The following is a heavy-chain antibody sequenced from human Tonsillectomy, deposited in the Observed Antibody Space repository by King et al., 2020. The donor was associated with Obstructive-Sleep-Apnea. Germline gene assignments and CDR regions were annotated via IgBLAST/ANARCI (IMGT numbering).Heavy chain of an antibody. CDR3: ATPVAGTLS. D-gene: IGHD6-19*01. J-gene: IGHJ4*02. Sequence: VQLVDSGGGMVQPGGSLRLSCVASGFPFSSYAMDWVRQAPGKGLEWVSAISGSGGSTYYADSVKGRFTISRDNPKNTLYLQMNSLRVEDTAVYYCATPVAGTLSWGQGTLVTVSS. CDR1: GFPFSSYA. CDR2: ISGSGGST. V-gene: IGHV3-23*04.